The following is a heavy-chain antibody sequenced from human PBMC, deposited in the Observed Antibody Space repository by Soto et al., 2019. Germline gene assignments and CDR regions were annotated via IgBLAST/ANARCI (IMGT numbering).Heavy chain of an antibody. CDR2: VYYRGRS. Sequence: PSETLSLTCTVSGGSVRNSSYYWGWIRQSPGKGLEWIGSVYYRGRSYSKSSVKSRVTISVDTSKNQFSLNLTSVTASDTAVYYCVSQRTSVLTQAYFDYWGPGALVTVSS. V-gene: IGHV4-39*01. J-gene: IGHJ4*02. CDR3: VSQRTSVLTQAYFDY. CDR1: GGSVRNSSYY. D-gene: IGHD7-27*01.